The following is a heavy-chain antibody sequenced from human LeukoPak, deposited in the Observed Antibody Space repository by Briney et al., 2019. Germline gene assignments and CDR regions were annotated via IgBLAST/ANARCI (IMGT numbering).Heavy chain of an antibody. CDR2: ISGSGGST. V-gene: IGHV3-23*01. CDR3: AREVTGYSVGYYYYGMDV. Sequence: GGSLRLSCAASGFTFSSYAMSWVRQAPGKGLEWVSAISGSGGSTYYADSVKGRFTISRDNSKNTLYLQMNSLRAEDTAVYYCAREVTGYSVGYYYYGMDVWGQGTTVTVSS. J-gene: IGHJ6*02. CDR1: GFTFSSYA. D-gene: IGHD3-9*01.